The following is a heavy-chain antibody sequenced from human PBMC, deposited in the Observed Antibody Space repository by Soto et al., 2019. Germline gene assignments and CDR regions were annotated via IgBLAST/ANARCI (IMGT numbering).Heavy chain of an antibody. V-gene: IGHV3-21*01. D-gene: IGHD5-18*01. CDR1: GFTLSSYS. CDR2: ISSSSSYI. Sequence: GGSLRLSCAASGFTLSSYSMNWVRQAPGKGLEWVSSISSSSSYIYYADSVKGRFTISRDNAKNSLYLQMNSLRAEDTAVYYCARDSMVTYYYYGMDVWGQGTTVTVSS. CDR3: ARDSMVTYYYYGMDV. J-gene: IGHJ6*02.